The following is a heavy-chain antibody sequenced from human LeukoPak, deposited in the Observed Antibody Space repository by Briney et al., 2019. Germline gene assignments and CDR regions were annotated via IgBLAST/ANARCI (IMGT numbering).Heavy chain of an antibody. CDR2: IYYSGST. J-gene: IGHJ4*02. D-gene: IGHD6-13*01. CDR3: AREGEEYSSSWYWGSSAEFDY. CDR1: GGSISSSSYY. Sequence: ASETLSLTCTVSGGSISSSSYYWGWIRQPPGKGLEWIGSIYYSGSTYYNPSLKSRVTISVDTSKNQFSLKLSSVTAADTAVYYCAREGEEYSSSWYWGSSAEFDYWGQGTLVTVSS. V-gene: IGHV4-39*01.